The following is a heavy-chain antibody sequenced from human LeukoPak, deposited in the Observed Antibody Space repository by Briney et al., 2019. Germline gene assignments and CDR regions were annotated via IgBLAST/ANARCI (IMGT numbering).Heavy chain of an antibody. Sequence: GGSLRLSCAASGFTVISSYMTWARQAPGKGLEWVSVIYSGDSTYYADSVKGRFTISRDNSKNTLYPQMNSLTAEDTAVYYCARGTTLLPDFDYWGQGTLVTVSS. V-gene: IGHV3-66*01. CDR2: IYSGDST. D-gene: IGHD3-22*01. J-gene: IGHJ4*02. CDR1: GFTVISSY. CDR3: ARGTTLLPDFDY.